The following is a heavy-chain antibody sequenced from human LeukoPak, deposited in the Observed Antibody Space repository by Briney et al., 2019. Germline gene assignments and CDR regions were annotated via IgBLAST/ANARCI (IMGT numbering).Heavy chain of an antibody. Sequence: PSETLSLTCTVSGGSISSYYWSWIRQPPGKGLEWIGYIYHSGSTYYNPSLKSRVTISVDRSKNQFSLKLSSVTAADTAVYYCAREGPARCSSTSCYPIWGQGTTVTVSS. CDR3: AREGPARCSSTSCYPI. J-gene: IGHJ6*02. CDR1: GGSISSYY. CDR2: IYHSGST. V-gene: IGHV4-59*12. D-gene: IGHD2-2*01.